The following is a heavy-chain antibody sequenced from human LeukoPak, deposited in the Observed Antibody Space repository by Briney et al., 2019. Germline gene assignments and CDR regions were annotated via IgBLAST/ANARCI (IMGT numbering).Heavy chain of an antibody. Sequence: PGGSLRLSCAASGFTFSNYNMNWVRQAPGKGLEWVSYISFSSSTIYYADSVKGRFTISRDNAKNSLYLQMNRLRAEDTAVYYCARVNWLRFDYWGQGTLVTVSS. V-gene: IGHV3-48*01. J-gene: IGHJ4*02. D-gene: IGHD3-9*01. CDR2: ISFSSSTI. CDR3: ARVNWLRFDY. CDR1: GFTFSNYN.